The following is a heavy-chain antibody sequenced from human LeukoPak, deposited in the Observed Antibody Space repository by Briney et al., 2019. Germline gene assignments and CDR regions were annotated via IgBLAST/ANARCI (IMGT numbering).Heavy chain of an antibody. J-gene: IGHJ4*02. CDR1: GFTFSSYA. CDR2: ISYDGSNK. V-gene: IGHV3-30-3*01. Sequence: SGGSLRLSCVASGFTFSSYAMHWVRQAPGKGLEWVAVISYDGSNKYYADSVKGRFTISRDNSKNTLYLQMNSLRAEDTAVYYCARESDGYNFGYFDYWGQGTLVTVSS. D-gene: IGHD5-24*01. CDR3: ARESDGYNFGYFDY.